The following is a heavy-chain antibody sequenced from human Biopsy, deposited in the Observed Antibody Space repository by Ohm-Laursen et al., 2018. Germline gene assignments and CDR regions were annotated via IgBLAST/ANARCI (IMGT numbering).Heavy chain of an antibody. CDR2: IDSGGYT. CDR1: GFTVSSNC. V-gene: IGHV3-53*01. D-gene: IGHD3-22*01. J-gene: IGHJ3*02. Sequence: SLRLSCSASGFTVSSNCMTWVRQAPGKGLEWVSVIDSGGYTHYTDSVKGRFTISRDNSKNTLYLQMNNLSAEDTAMYYCARSTYYYESSGTRRGLDIWGQGTMVTVSS. CDR3: ARSTYYYESSGTRRGLDI.